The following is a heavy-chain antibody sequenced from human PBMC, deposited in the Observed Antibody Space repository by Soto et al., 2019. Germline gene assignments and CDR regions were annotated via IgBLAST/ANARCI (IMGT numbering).Heavy chain of an antibody. CDR2: ASHSDTHK. CDR1: GFTFSGYD. V-gene: IGHV3-23*01. J-gene: IGHJ4*02. Sequence: GGSLRLSCAASGFTFSGYDMAWVRQAPGKGLQWVSVASHSDTHKYYTTSVKGRFTIFRDNSQNTLHLQMNSLRAEDTAVYYCARVVGDYPLAYAVDYWGQGTLVTVSS. CDR3: ARVVGDYPLAYAVDY. D-gene: IGHD4-17*01.